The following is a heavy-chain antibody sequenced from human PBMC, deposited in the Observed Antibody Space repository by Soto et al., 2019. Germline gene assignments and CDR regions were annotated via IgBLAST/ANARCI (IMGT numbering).Heavy chain of an antibody. V-gene: IGHV1-8*01. CDR2: MNPDNGNT. CDR1: GYTFTDYD. Sequence: QVQLVQSGAEVKKPGASVKVSCKASGYTFTDYDINWVRQATGQGLEWMGWMNPDNGNTGYAQKFQSRVTMTRDTSIRTAYLELSRLRPDDTAVYYWASGPAEGEGATYYWGQGTLVTVSS. D-gene: IGHD1-26*01. J-gene: IGHJ4*02. CDR3: ASGPAEGEGATYY.